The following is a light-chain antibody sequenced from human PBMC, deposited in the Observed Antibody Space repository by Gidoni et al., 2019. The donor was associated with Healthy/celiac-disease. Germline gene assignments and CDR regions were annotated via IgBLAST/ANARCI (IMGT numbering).Light chain of an antibody. J-gene: IGKJ2*01. Sequence: EIVLTQSPGTLSLSPGERATLSCRASQSVSSSYLAWYQQKPGQAPRLLIYGASSRATGIPDRFSGSGSGTDFTLTISRLEPEDFAVYYCQQYGSSTAMYTFXQXTKLEIK. CDR2: GAS. CDR1: QSVSSSY. CDR3: QQYGSSTAMYT. V-gene: IGKV3-20*01.